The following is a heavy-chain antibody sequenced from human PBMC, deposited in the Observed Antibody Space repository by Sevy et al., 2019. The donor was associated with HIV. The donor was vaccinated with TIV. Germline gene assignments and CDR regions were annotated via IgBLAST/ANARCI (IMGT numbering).Heavy chain of an antibody. CDR1: GFPFSNYA. CDR3: ARGKSGYGYALNY. V-gene: IGHV3-66*01. J-gene: IGHJ4*02. Sequence: GGSLRLSCAASGFPFSNYAMTWVRQVPGKGLEGVSVIYSDGTTYHADSVKDRFTISRDNSKNTLYLQMNSLRAEDTAVYYCARGKSGYGYALNYWGQGTLVTVSS. CDR2: IYSDGTT. D-gene: IGHD5-18*01.